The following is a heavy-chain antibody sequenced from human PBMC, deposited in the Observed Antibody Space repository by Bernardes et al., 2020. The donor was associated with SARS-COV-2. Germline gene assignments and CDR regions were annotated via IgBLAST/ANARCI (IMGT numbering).Heavy chain of an antibody. CDR3: ARDKGAGRGYYYYYGMDV. CDR2: YNPADGET. D-gene: IGHD1-26*01. CDR1: GSTLSFFS. Sequence: ASVKVSCKVSGSTLSFFSIHWVRQTPGKGLEWIGGYNPADGETMFAQKLQGRATMSEDTSTDTAYMELTSLRDEDTAVYYCARDKGAGRGYYYYYGMDVWGQGTTVTVSS. V-gene: IGHV1-24*01. J-gene: IGHJ6*02.